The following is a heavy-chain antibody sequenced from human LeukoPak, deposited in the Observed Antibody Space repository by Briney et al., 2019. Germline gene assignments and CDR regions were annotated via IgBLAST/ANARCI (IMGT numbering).Heavy chain of an antibody. V-gene: IGHV1-46*01. CDR1: LYTFPRHY. Sequence: ASVTVSRQASLYTFPRHYMHWVRQGPGQGREWMGIIDPSGGSTSYAQKFQGRVTMTRDTSTSKVYMELSGLRSEDTAVYYCARDKSGTTQGDFDYWGEGTLVTVSS. J-gene: IGHJ4*02. CDR3: ARDKSGTTQGDFDY. D-gene: IGHD1-1*01. CDR2: IDPSGGST.